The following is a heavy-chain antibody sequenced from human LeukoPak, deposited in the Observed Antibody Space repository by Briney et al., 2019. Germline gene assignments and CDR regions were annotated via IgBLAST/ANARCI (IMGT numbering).Heavy chain of an antibody. D-gene: IGHD2-15*01. CDR1: GGTFSSYA. CDR3: ARVADIVVVVAAPSYFDY. J-gene: IGHJ4*02. CDR2: IIPILGIA. V-gene: IGHV1-69*04. Sequence: SVKVSCKASGGTFSSYAISWVRQAPGQGLEWMGRIIPILGIANYAQKFQGRVTMTRDTSTSTVYMELSSLRSEDTAVYYCARVADIVVVVAAPSYFDYWGQGTLVTVSS.